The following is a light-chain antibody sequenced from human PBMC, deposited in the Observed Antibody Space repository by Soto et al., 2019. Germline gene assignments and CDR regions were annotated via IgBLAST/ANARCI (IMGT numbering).Light chain of an antibody. V-gene: IGLV3-25*03. CDR1: ALPKQY. J-gene: IGLJ2*01. CDR2: KDS. CDR3: QSADSSGTYVV. Sequence: SYELTQPPSVSVSPGQTARITCSGDALPKQYAYWYQQKPGQAPVLVIYKDSERPSGIPERFSGSSSGTTVTLTISGVQAEDEADYYCQSADSSGTYVVFGGGTKVNVL.